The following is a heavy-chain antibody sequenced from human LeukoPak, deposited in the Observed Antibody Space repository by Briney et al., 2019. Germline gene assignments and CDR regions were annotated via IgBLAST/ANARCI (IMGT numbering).Heavy chain of an antibody. CDR1: GLTFSGYV. CDR3: AKGPERRGFCSGSACYSDC. V-gene: IGHV3-23*01. Sequence: SGGSLRLSCAASGLTFSGYVMIWARQAPGKGLEWVAAISANGGRTYYTESVKGHFTISRDNSKNTLSLQMNSLRADDTAVYYCAKGPERRGFCSGSACYSDCWGQGTLVTVSS. J-gene: IGHJ4*02. CDR2: ISANGGRT. D-gene: IGHD2-8*02.